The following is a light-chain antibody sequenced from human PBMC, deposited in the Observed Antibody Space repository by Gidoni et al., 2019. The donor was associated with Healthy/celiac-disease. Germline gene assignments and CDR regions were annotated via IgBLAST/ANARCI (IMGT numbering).Light chain of an antibody. J-gene: IGKJ4*01. CDR2: GAS. CDR1: QSVSSSY. V-gene: IGKV3-20*01. CDR3: QQYGSSPLT. Sequence: EIGLTQSPGTLSLSPGERATLSCRASQSVSSSYLAWYQQKPGQAPRLLIYGASSRATGIPDRFSGSGSGTDFTLTISRLEPEDFAVYYCQQYGSSPLTFXXXTKVEIK.